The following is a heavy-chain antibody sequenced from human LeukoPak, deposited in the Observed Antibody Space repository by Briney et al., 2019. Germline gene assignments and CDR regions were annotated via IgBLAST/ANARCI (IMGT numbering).Heavy chain of an antibody. J-gene: IGHJ4*02. D-gene: IGHD3-10*01. Sequence: ASETLSLTCTVSGDSMSSFYWNWIRQPAGKGLEWIGRILPSGTSFSIPSLRSRLTVSLDTSMNQFSLRLNSVTAADTAVYYCARESVIRGVSHFDYWGQGTLVTVSA. CDR3: ARESVIRGVSHFDY. CDR2: ILPSGTS. V-gene: IGHV4-4*07. CDR1: GDSMSSFY.